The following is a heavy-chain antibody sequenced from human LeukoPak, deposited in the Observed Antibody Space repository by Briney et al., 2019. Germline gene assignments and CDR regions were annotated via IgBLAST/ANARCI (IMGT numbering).Heavy chain of an antibody. CDR1: GFTFSSYA. CDR2: ISGSGGST. V-gene: IGHV3-23*01. D-gene: IGHD5-24*01. J-gene: IGHJ4*02. Sequence: GGSLRLSCAAPGFTFSSYAMSWVRQAPGKGLEWVSVISGSGGSTYYADSVKGRFTISRDNAKNSLYLQMNSLRAEDTAVYYCARGSRFWLQLLDDYWGQGTLVTVSS. CDR3: ARGSRFWLQLLDDY.